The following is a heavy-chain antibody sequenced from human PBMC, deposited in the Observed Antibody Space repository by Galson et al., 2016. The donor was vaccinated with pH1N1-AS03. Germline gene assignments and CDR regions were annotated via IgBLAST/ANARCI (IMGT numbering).Heavy chain of an antibody. Sequence: SLRLSCAASGFTFSNAWMSWVRQAPGKGLEWVGRLKSKFDGGTADYAAPVKGRFTISRDDSKKMLYLQMNNLKTEDTAMYYCTTDDGPYYSLDVWGQGTTVTVSS. CDR3: TTDDGPYYSLDV. V-gene: IGHV3-15*01. CDR1: GFTFSNAW. D-gene: IGHD5-24*01. CDR2: LKSKFDGGTA. J-gene: IGHJ6*02.